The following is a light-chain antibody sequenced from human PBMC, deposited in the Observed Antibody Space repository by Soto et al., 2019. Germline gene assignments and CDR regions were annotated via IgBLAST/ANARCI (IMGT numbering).Light chain of an antibody. CDR3: GSYTTSTTYV. J-gene: IGLJ1*01. V-gene: IGLV2-14*01. CDR1: FSDVGAYIY. CDR2: EVT. Sequence: QSVLTQPASVSGSPGQSITISCTGTFSDVGAYIYVSWYQQHPGRAPKLMIFEVTNRPLGVSNRFSGSKSGNTASLTISGLQAEDEADYYCGSYTTSTTYVFGTGTKLTVL.